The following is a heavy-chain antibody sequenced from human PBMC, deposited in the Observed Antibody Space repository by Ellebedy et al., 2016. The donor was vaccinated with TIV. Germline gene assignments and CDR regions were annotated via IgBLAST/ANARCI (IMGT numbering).Heavy chain of an antibody. CDR1: GFTFSCYS. V-gene: IGHV3-48*01. D-gene: IGHD6-19*01. Sequence: GESLKISCAASGFTFSCYSMNWVRQAPGKGLEWLSYISCSSSTIFYADSVTGRFTISRDNAKNSLYLQMNSLRAEDTAVYYCARDRSEQWLVLVSYYYYGMDVWGQGTTVTVSS. CDR3: ARDRSEQWLVLVSYYYYGMDV. CDR2: ISCSSSTI. J-gene: IGHJ6*02.